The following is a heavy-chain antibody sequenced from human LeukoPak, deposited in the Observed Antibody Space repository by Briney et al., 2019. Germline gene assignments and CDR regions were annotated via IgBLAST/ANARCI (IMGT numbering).Heavy chain of an antibody. CDR2: IYNSGST. J-gene: IGHJ4*02. D-gene: IGHD3-10*01. CDR1: GDSISIYY. V-gene: IGHV4-59*01. CDR3: ARDRELGY. Sequence: SSETLSLTCTVSGDSISIYYWSWIRQPPGKGLEWIGYIYNSGSTNYNPSLKSRVTISVDTSKNQFSLKLTSVTAADTAVYYCARDRELGYWGQGTLVTVSS.